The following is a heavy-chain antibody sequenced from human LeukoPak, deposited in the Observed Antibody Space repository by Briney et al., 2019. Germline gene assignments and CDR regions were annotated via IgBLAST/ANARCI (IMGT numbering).Heavy chain of an antibody. V-gene: IGHV4-34*01. CDR2: INHSGNT. D-gene: IGHD1-26*01. CDR3: ARRGQTGSPNY. Sequence: SETLSLTCAVYGGSFSGYYWSWIRQPPGKGLEWIGEINHSGNTNYNPSLKSRVTISVDTSKNQFSLKLNSVTAADTAVYYCARRGQTGSPNYWGQGTLVTVSS. CDR1: GGSFSGYY. J-gene: IGHJ4*02.